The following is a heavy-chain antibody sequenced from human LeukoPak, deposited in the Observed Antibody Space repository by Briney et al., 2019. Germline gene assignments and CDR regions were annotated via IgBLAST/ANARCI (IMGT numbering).Heavy chain of an antibody. V-gene: IGHV3-7*01. CDR2: INQDGSDK. D-gene: IGHD3-9*01. CDR3: ARDLSRVLVGPFDY. J-gene: IGHJ4*02. CDR1: GFTFSSFQ. Sequence: GGSQSLSCGACGFTFSSFQMSWPRQPPGKGLEWVANINQDGSDKYYVESVKGRFTISRDNAKNSLYLQMYSLRAEDTTVYYWARDLSRVLVGPFDYWGQGTLVTVSS.